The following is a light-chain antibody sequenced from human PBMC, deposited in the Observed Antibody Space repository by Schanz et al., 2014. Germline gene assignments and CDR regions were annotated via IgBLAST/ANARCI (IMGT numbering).Light chain of an antibody. CDR2: DVS. CDR3: RSYTRGITWV. Sequence: QSALTQPASVSGSPGQSITISCTGTSSDVGTYNYVSWYQQHPGKAPKLMIYDVSNRPSGVSNRLSGSKSGNTASLTISGLQAEDEAAYYCRSYTRGITWVFGGGTKLTVL. J-gene: IGLJ3*02. CDR1: SSDVGTYNY. V-gene: IGLV2-14*01.